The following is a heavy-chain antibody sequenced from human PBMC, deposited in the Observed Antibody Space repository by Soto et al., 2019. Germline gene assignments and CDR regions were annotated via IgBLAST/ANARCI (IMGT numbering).Heavy chain of an antibody. D-gene: IGHD1-26*01. CDR3: ARIKWGLNYYNGMDV. Sequence: QVQLVQSGAEVKKSGASVKVSCKPSGYSFSDYFIQWVRQAPGQGLEWVAWINPKTAATNYEKKFQGRASLTWDTSSTTGYMELTRLRHDDTGVYSCARIKWGLNYYNGMDVGGQGTTVIVPS. V-gene: IGHV1-2*02. CDR1: GYSFSDYF. J-gene: IGHJ6*02. CDR2: INPKTAAT.